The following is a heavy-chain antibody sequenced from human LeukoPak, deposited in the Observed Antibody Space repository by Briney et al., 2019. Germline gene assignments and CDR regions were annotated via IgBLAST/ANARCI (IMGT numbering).Heavy chain of an antibody. V-gene: IGHV1-3*01. CDR2: INAGNGNT. D-gene: IGHD4/OR15-4a*01. CDR3: ARGDDYKYFDC. CDR1: GYTCTSYA. J-gene: IGHJ4*02. Sequence: ASVKVSCKASGYTCTSYAMHWVRQAPGQRFEWMGWINAGNGNTRYSQKFQGRVTITRDTSASTASMELSSLRSEDTAVYYCARGDDYKYFDCWGQGTLVTVSS.